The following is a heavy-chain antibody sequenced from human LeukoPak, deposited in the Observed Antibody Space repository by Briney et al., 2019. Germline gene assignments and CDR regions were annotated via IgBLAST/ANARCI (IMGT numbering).Heavy chain of an antibody. J-gene: IGHJ5*02. D-gene: IGHD6-19*01. CDR2: ISAYNGNT. CDR1: GYTFTSYD. Sequence: ASVKVSCKASGYTFTSYDISWVRQAPGQGLEWMGWISAYNGNTNYAQKFQGRATMTTDTSTSTAYMELRSLRSDDTAVYYCARDLRTAVAGNWFDPWGQGTLVTVSS. CDR3: ARDLRTAVAGNWFDP. V-gene: IGHV1-18*01.